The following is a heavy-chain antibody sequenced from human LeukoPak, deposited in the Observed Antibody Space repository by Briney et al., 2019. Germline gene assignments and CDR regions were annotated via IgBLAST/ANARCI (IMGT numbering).Heavy chain of an antibody. CDR3: ARDPAGVRYAFDI. V-gene: IGHV3-48*04. CDR2: ISNTGYTI. J-gene: IGHJ3*02. Sequence: GGSLRLSCAASGFTFDDYGMNWVRQAPGKGLEWVSYISNTGYTIYYADSVKGRFTISRDNAKNSLYLQMNSLRAEDTAVYYCARDPAGVRYAFDIWGQGTMVTVSS. D-gene: IGHD3-10*01. CDR1: GFTFDDYG.